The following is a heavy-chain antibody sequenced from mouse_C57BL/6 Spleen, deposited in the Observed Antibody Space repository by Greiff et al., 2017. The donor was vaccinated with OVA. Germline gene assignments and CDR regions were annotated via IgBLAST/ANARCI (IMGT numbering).Heavy chain of an antibody. Sequence: EVKVVESGGGLVKPGGSLKLSCAASGFTFSSYAMSWVRQTPEKRLEWVATISDGGSYTYYPDNVKGRFTISRDNAKNNLYLQMSHLKSEDTAMYYCARVNGYDGAMDYWGQGTSVTVSS. J-gene: IGHJ4*01. CDR3: ARVNGYDGAMDY. CDR1: GFTFSSYA. D-gene: IGHD2-2*01. CDR2: ISDGGSYT. V-gene: IGHV5-4*03.